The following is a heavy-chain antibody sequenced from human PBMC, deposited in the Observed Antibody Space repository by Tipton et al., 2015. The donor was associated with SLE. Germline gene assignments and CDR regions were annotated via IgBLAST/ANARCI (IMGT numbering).Heavy chain of an antibody. Sequence: TLSLTCTVSGGSISSGDYYWSWIRHPPGKGLEWIGSIYYSGSTYYNPSLKSRVTISVDTSKNQFSLKLSSVTAADTAVYYCARDSSGWYGYWGQGTLVTVSS. CDR2: IYYSGST. CDR1: GGSISSGDYY. V-gene: IGHV4-39*07. J-gene: IGHJ4*02. CDR3: ARDSSGWYGY. D-gene: IGHD6-19*01.